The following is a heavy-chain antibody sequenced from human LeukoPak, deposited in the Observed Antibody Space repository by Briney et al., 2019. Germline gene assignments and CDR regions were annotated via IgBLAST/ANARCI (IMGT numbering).Heavy chain of an antibody. J-gene: IGHJ5*02. CDR3: ARGGGDSSSWYPS. V-gene: IGHV1-18*01. CDR1: GYTFTSYG. D-gene: IGHD6-13*01. Sequence: ASVKVSCKASGYTFTSYGISWVRQAPGQGLEWMGWISAYNGNTNYAQKLQGRVTMTRNTSISTAYMELSSLRSEDTAVYYCARGGGDSSSWYPSWGQGTLVTVSS. CDR2: ISAYNGNT.